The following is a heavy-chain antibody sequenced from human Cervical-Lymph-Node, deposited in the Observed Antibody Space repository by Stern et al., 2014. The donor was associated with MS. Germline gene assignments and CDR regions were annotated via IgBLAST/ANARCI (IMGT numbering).Heavy chain of an antibody. D-gene: IGHD6-13*01. Sequence: QVQLQESGAEVKKPGSSVKVSCKASGGSFSMDTISWVRQAPGQGLEWMGGLSPRFGTSNYARKFQGRVTTTADESTSTAFMELTSLRSEDTAVYFCARDQGGIADSWGQGTLVIVSS. CDR3: ARDQGGIADS. V-gene: IGHV1-69*01. J-gene: IGHJ4*02. CDR1: GGSFSMDT. CDR2: LSPRFGTS.